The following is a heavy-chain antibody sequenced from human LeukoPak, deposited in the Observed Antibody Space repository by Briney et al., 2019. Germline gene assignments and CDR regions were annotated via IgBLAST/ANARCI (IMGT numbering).Heavy chain of an antibody. CDR2: ISAYNGNT. D-gene: IGHD3-3*01. V-gene: IGHV1-18*01. CDR1: GYTFTSYG. J-gene: IGHJ6*02. CDR3: ARDSDFWSGYYMGYGMDV. Sequence: ASVKVSCKAFGYTFTSYGISWVRQAPGQGLEWMGWISAYNGNTNYAQKLQGRVTMTTDTSTSTAYMELRSLRSDDTAVYYCARDSDFWSGYYMGYGMDVWGQGTTVTVSS.